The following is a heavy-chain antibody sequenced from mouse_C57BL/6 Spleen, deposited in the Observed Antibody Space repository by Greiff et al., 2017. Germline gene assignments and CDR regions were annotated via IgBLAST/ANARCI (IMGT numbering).Heavy chain of an antibody. D-gene: IGHD1-1*01. CDR1: GFTFSSYA. Sequence: EVKLQASGGGLVKPGGSLKLSCAASGFTFSSYAMSWVRQTPEKRLEWVATISDGGSYTYYPDNVKGRFTISRDNAKNNLYLQMSHLKSEDTAMYYCARDSPRSSYFDVWGTGTTVTVSS. CDR3: ARDSPRSSYFDV. V-gene: IGHV5-4*01. CDR2: ISDGGSYT. J-gene: IGHJ1*03.